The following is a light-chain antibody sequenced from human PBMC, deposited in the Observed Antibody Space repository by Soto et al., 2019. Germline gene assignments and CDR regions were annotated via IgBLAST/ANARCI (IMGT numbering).Light chain of an antibody. Sequence: QSALTQPASVSGSPGQSITISCTGSSSDDDVYKYVSWYQQHPGKAPKLMIYAVSNRPSGVSNRFSGSKSGDTASLTISGLQAEDEADYYCSSYTSRSTFWMFGGGTKLTVL. J-gene: IGLJ3*02. CDR1: SSDDDVYKY. CDR3: SSYTSRSTFWM. CDR2: AVS. V-gene: IGLV2-14*01.